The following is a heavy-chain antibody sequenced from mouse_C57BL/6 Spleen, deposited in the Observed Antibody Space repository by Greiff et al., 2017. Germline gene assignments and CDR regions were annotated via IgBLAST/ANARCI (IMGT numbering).Heavy chain of an antibody. J-gene: IGHJ3*01. CDR3: AQIITTVVAGDWFAY. CDR2: IWWNDDK. Sequence: QVTLKECGPGILQPSQTLSMTCSFSGFSLSTSNMGIGWIRQPSGKGLEWLAHIWWNDDKFYTPSLKSRLTISKDTANNQVFLKITSVDTADTATYYCAQIITTVVAGDWFAYWGQGTLVTVSA. D-gene: IGHD1-1*01. CDR1: GFSLSTSNMG. V-gene: IGHV8-5*01.